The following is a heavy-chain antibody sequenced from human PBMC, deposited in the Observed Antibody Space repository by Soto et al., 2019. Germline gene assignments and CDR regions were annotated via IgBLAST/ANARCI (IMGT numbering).Heavy chain of an antibody. CDR1: GGSFSGYY. CDR2: INHSGST. J-gene: IGHJ5*02. CDR3: ASKGDTAMVTGWFDP. D-gene: IGHD5-18*01. Sequence: QVQLQQWGAGLLKPSETLSLTCAVYGGSFSGYYWSWIRQPPGKGLEWTGEINHSGSTNYNPSLKSRVTISVDTSQNQFSLKLSSVTAADTAVYYCASKGDTAMVTGWFDPWGQGTLVTVSS. V-gene: IGHV4-34*01.